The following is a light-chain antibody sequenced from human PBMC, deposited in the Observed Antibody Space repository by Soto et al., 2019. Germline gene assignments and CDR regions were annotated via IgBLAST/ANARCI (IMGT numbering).Light chain of an antibody. V-gene: IGKV3-11*01. J-gene: IGKJ5*01. CDR2: DAS. Sequence: EVVLTQSPGTLSLSPGERATLSCRASQNIGNKVGWYQQKPGQAPRLLIYDASNRATGIPARFSGSGSGTDFTLTISSLEPEDFAVYYCQQRSNWPPITFGQGTRLEIK. CDR3: QQRSNWPPIT. CDR1: QNIGNK.